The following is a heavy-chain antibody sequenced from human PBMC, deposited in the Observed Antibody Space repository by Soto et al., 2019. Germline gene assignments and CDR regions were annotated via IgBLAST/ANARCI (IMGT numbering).Heavy chain of an antibody. D-gene: IGHD4-17*01. CDR2: ISAYNGNT. V-gene: IGHV1-18*01. CDR1: GYTFTSYD. J-gene: IGHJ5*02. Sequence: ASVKVSCKASGYTFTSYDISWVRQAPGQGLEWMGWISAYNGNTNYAQKLQGRVTVTTDTSTSTAYMELRSLRSDDTAVYYCARAHDYGDYYNWFDHWGQGSLVTVSS. CDR3: ARAHDYGDYYNWFDH.